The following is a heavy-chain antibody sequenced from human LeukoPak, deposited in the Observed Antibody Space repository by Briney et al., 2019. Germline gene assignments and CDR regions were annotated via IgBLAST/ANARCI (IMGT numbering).Heavy chain of an antibody. CDR1: GFTFGSYS. Sequence: PGGSLRLSCAASGFTFGSYSMNWVRQAPGKGLEWVSSISSSSSYIYYADSVKGRFTISRDNAKNSLYLQMNSLRAEDTAVYYRARGPNSYDSSGYSDYWGQGTLVTVSS. D-gene: IGHD3-22*01. J-gene: IGHJ4*02. CDR2: ISSSSSYI. CDR3: ARGPNSYDSSGYSDY. V-gene: IGHV3-21*01.